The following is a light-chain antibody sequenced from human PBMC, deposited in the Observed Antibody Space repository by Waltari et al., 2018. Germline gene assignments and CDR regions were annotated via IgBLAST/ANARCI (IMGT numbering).Light chain of an antibody. CDR1: QSIATY. Sequence: DIQMSQSPSSLSASVRDRVTISCRASQSIATYLNWYQQRPGKAPKLLIYGASSLQSGVPSRFSGSGSGTEFTLSITSLEPEDFATYYCQQSYSTPRLTFGGGTKVEIK. J-gene: IGKJ4*01. V-gene: IGKV1-39*01. CDR2: GAS. CDR3: QQSYSTPRLT.